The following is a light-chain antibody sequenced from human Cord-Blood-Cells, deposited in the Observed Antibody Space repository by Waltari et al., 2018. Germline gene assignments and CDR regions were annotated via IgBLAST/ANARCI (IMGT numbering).Light chain of an antibody. J-gene: IGKJ1*01. CDR2: AAS. CDR3: QQSYSTLRT. CDR1: QSISSY. V-gene: IGKV1-39*01. Sequence: DIQMTQSPSSLPASVGDRVTITCRASQSISSYVNWYQQKQGNAPKLLLYAASRFQSGVPSRFSGSGSGTDFTLTISSLPPEEFATFYCQQSYSTLRTFSQGNKVEIK.